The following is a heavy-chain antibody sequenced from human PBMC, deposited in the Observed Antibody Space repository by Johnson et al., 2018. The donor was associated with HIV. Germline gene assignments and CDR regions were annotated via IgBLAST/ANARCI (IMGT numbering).Heavy chain of an antibody. D-gene: IGHD3-16*02. J-gene: IGHJ3*02. CDR2: IYSKTEGGTT. V-gene: IGHV3-15*01. CDR3: STDHPTAPLIIMNAFDI. Sequence: VQLVESGGGLVKPGGSLRLSCAASGFTFSDYYMSWIRQAPGKGLEWVGRIYSKTEGGTTEYAAPVKGRFTISRDDSRDTLYLQMNSLKTEDTAVYYCSTDHPTAPLIIMNAFDIWGQGTMVTVSS. CDR1: GFTFSDYY.